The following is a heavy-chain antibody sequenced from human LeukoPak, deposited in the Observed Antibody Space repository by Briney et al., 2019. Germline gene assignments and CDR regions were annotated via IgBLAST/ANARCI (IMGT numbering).Heavy chain of an antibody. D-gene: IGHD3-10*01. J-gene: IGHJ6*03. V-gene: IGHV1-2*02. Sequence: ASVKVSCKASGYTFTDYYMHWVRQAPGQGLEWMGWINPNSGATNYAQKFQGRVTMTRDTSITTDYMELSSLRSDDTAMYYCARDRGRISDYYGSGRSLHYYMDVWGRGTTVTVSS. CDR1: GYTFTDYY. CDR2: INPNSGAT. CDR3: ARDRGRISDYYGSGRSLHYYMDV.